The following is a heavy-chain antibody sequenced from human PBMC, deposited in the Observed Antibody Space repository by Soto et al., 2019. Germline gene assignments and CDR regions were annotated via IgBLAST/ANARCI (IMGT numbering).Heavy chain of an antibody. CDR2: MNPNSGNT. Sequence: ASVKVSCKASGYTFTSSDITCVRQATGQGLEWMGWMNPNSGNTGYAQKFQGRGNLTRNTSISTAYMELSSLRSEDTAVYYCARGAKQLAGKGYYYYGMDVWGQGTTVTVSS. J-gene: IGHJ6*02. D-gene: IGHD6-6*01. V-gene: IGHV1-8*01. CDR1: GYTFTSSD. CDR3: ARGAKQLAGKGYYYYGMDV.